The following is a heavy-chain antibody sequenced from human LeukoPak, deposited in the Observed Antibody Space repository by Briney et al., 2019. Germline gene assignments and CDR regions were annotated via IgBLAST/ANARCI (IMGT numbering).Heavy chain of an antibody. V-gene: IGHV4-34*01. CDR3: ARADIETWFDP. J-gene: IGHJ5*02. Sequence: SETLSLTCAVYGGSFSGYYWSWIRQPPGKGLEWIGEINHSGSTNYNPSLKSRVTMSVDTSKNQFSLKLRSVTAVDTAVYYCARADIETWFDPWGQGTLVTVSS. CDR1: GGSFSGYY. CDR2: INHSGST.